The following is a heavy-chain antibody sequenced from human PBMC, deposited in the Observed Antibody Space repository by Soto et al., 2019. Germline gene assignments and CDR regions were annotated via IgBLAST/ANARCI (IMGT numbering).Heavy chain of an antibody. CDR2: MNPNSGNT. D-gene: IGHD3-10*01. J-gene: IGHJ5*02. Sequence: QVPLVQSGAAVKKPGASVKVSCKASGYTFTSYDINWVRQATGQGLEWMGWMNPNSGNTGYAQKIQGRVTMTRNTSINTAYMELSSLRSEDTAVYYFARGHSLWFGELFLNWSDPWGQGTLVTVSS. CDR1: GYTFTSYD. V-gene: IGHV1-8*01. CDR3: ARGHSLWFGELFLNWSDP.